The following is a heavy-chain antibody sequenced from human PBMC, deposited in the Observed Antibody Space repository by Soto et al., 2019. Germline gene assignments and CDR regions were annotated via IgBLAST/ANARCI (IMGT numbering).Heavy chain of an antibody. D-gene: IGHD1-1*01. J-gene: IGHJ6*02. CDR3: ARRQSGTTFYYYGMDV. Sequence: SLRLSCAASGFTFSSSWMSWVRQAPGKGLEWVANIKQDGSDKYYVVSVKGRFAISRDNARNSLFLQMNSLRAEDTAVYYCARRQSGTTFYYYGMDVWGHGTTVTVSS. V-gene: IGHV3-7*03. CDR1: GFTFSSSW. CDR2: IKQDGSDK.